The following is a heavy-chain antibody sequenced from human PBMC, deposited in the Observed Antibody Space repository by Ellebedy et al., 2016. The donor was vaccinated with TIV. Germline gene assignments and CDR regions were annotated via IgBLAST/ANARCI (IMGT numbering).Heavy chain of an antibody. CDR2: IKQGGSEK. J-gene: IGHJ4*02. V-gene: IGHV3-7*01. Sequence: GESLKISXAASGFTFSNYWMSWVRQAPGKGLEWVANIKQGGSEKHYVDSVKGRFTISRDNAKSSLYLQMNSLRLEDTALYYCSSHVDTSMTHWGQGTLVTVSS. CDR1: GFTFSNYW. D-gene: IGHD5-18*01. CDR3: SSHVDTSMTH.